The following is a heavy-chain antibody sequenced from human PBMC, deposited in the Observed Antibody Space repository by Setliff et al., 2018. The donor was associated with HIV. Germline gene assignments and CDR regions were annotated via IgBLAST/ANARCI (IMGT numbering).Heavy chain of an antibody. V-gene: IGHV4-59*01. Sequence: ETLSLTCSVSNGSINGYYWTWIRQPPGKGLEWIGYISHTGSTNFNPSLKSRVSMSVDLSKNQFSLHLVSVTAADTALYYCARGRGTYCTNGVCLKTRKYYYYYMDVWGKGTTVTVSS. D-gene: IGHD2-8*01. J-gene: IGHJ6*03. CDR1: NGSINGYY. CDR2: ISHTGST. CDR3: ARGRGTYCTNGVCLKTRKYYYYYMDV.